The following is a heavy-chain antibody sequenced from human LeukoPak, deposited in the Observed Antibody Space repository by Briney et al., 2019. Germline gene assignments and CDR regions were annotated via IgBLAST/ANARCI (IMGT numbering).Heavy chain of an antibody. Sequence: PGGSLRLSCAASGFTFSSYGMHWVRQAPGKGLEWVAVISYDGSNKYYADSVKGRFTISRDNSKNTLYLQMNSLRAEDTAVYYCAKDPNAPYFDYWGQGTLVTVSS. D-gene: IGHD2-8*01. CDR3: AKDPNAPYFDY. V-gene: IGHV3-30*18. CDR1: GFTFSSYG. CDR2: ISYDGSNK. J-gene: IGHJ4*02.